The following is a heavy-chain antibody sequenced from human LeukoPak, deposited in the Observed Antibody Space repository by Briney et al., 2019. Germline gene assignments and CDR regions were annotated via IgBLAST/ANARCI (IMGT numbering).Heavy chain of an antibody. CDR2: IKQDGSEK. J-gene: IGHJ5*02. CDR1: GFTFSSYW. CDR3: ARVGSGSYFRFDP. V-gene: IGHV3-7*01. D-gene: IGHD1-26*01. Sequence: GGSLRLSCAASGFTFSSYWMSWVRQAPGKGLEWVANIKQDGSEKYYVDSVKGRFTISRDNAKNSLYLQMNSLRAEDTAVYYCARVGSGSYFRFDPWGQGTLVTVSS.